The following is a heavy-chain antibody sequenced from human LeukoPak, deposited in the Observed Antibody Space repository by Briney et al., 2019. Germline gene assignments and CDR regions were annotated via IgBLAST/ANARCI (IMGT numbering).Heavy chain of an antibody. D-gene: IGHD5-24*01. Sequence: SETLSLTCTVSGGSISSYYWSWIRQPPGKGLEWIGYIYYSGSTNYNPSLESRVTISVDTSKNQFSLKLSSVTAADTAVYYCARSVRWTNGATDVWGQGTTVTVSS. CDR1: GGSISSYY. J-gene: IGHJ6*02. CDR2: IYYSGST. V-gene: IGHV4-59*08. CDR3: ARSVRWTNGATDV.